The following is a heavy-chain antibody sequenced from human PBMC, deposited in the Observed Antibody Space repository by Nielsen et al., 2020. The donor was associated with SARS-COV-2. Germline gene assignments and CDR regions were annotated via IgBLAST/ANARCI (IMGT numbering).Heavy chain of an antibody. V-gene: IGHV3-13*01. CDR3: ARGWYSSSVYYYYGVDV. Sequence: GGSLRLSCAASGFAVSNNYMSWVRQAPGKGLEWLATVGTAGDTYYPASVKGRFTISRDNAKNSLYLQIDSLRAGDTAVYYCARGWYSSSVYYYYGVDVWGQGTTVTVSS. CDR2: VGTAGDT. J-gene: IGHJ6*02. D-gene: IGHD6-19*01. CDR1: GFAVSNNY.